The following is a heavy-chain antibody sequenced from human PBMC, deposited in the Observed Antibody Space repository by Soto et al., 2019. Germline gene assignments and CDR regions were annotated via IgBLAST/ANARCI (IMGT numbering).Heavy chain of an antibody. CDR1: GFTFSSYA. D-gene: IGHD4-17*01. CDR3: AKDRDYGSDFDY. CDR2: ISGSGGST. V-gene: IGHV3-23*01. J-gene: IGHJ4*02. Sequence: GGSLRLSCAASGFTFSSYAMSWVRQAPGKGLEWVSDISGSGGSTHYADSVKGRFTISRDNSKNTLYLQMNSLRAEDTAVYYCAKDRDYGSDFDYWGQGTLVTVSS.